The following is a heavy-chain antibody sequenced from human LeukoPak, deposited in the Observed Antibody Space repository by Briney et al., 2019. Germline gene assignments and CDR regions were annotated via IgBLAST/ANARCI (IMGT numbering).Heavy chain of an antibody. V-gene: IGHV1-18*01. CDR2: ISAYNGNT. CDR3: AIVPYYYDSSGYCDY. CDR1: GYTFTSYG. J-gene: IGHJ4*02. Sequence: GASVKVSCKASGYTFTSYGISWVRQAPGQGLEWMGWISAYNGNTNYAQKLQGRVTMTTDTSTSTAYMELRSLRSDDTAVYYCAIVPYYYDSSGYCDYWGQGTLVTVSS. D-gene: IGHD3-22*01.